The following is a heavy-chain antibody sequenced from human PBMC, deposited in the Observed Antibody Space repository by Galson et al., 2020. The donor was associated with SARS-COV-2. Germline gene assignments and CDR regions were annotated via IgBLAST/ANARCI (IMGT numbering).Heavy chain of an antibody. CDR2: FIPIFGTA. CDR3: ARGALLTRNTAIAYYFDY. J-gene: IGHJ4*02. Sequence: SVKVSCKASGGTFSSYAISWVRQAPGQGLEWMGGFIPIFGTANYAQKFQGRVTITADESTSTAYMELSSLRSEDTAVYYCARGALLTRNTAIAYYFDYWGQGTLVTVSA. V-gene: IGHV1-69*13. D-gene: IGHD5-18*01. CDR1: GGTFSSYA.